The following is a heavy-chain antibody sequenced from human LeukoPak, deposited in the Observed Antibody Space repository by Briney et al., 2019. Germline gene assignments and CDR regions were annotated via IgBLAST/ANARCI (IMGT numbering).Heavy chain of an antibody. J-gene: IGHJ4*02. CDR1: GFTFSSYA. CDR3: AKERYSSGWYYFDY. D-gene: IGHD6-19*01. Sequence: GGSLRLSCAASGFTFSSYAMSWVRQAPGKGLEWVSAISGSGGSTFYADSVKGRFTISRDNSQNTLYLQMNSLRADDTAVYYCAKERYSSGWYYFDYWGRGTLVTVSS. CDR2: ISGSGGST. V-gene: IGHV3-23*01.